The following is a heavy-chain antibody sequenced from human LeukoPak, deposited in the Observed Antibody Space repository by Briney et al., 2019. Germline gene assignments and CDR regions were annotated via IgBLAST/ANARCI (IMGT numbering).Heavy chain of an antibody. CDR2: IDPNSGGT. D-gene: IGHD5-12*01. J-gene: IGHJ4*02. Sequence: ASVKVSCKASGGTFSCYAISWVRQAPGQGLEWMGWIDPNSGGTNYAQKFQGWVTMTRDTSISTAYMELSRLRSDDTAVYYCARGTTYSGYDYWGQGTLVTVSS. CDR3: ARGTTYSGYDY. CDR1: GGTFSCYA. V-gene: IGHV1-2*04.